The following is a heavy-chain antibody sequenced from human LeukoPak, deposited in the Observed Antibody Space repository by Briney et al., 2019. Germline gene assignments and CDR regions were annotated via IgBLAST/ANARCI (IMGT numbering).Heavy chain of an antibody. CDR3: ARWKLEMATIMTYYYYYMDV. D-gene: IGHD5-24*01. Sequence: PSQTLSLTCTVSGGSISSGSYYWSWIRQPPGKGLEWIGYIYYSGSTNYNPSLKSRVTISVDTSKNQFSLKLSSVTAADTAVYYCARWKLEMATIMTYYYYYMDVWGKGTTVTISS. CDR2: IYYSGST. V-gene: IGHV4-61*01. J-gene: IGHJ6*03. CDR1: GGSISSGSYY.